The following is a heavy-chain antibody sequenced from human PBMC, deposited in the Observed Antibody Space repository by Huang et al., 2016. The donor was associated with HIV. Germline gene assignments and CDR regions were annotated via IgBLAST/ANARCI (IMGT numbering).Heavy chain of an antibody. CDR2: IIPRVVLT. Sequence: QAQLVQSGAAVMKPGSSVRVSCKASGVSFSDYAFSWVRRPPGQGLARMRGIIPRVVLTNYAPRLKVRVTISADKSSNTVYLELTSLRSGATAVYYCAREGQNWLGKPFGALAFWGQGTEVIVSS. D-gene: IGHD3-16*01. CDR3: AREGQNWLGKPFGALAF. J-gene: IGHJ4*03. V-gene: IGHV1-69*10. CDR1: GVSFSDYA.